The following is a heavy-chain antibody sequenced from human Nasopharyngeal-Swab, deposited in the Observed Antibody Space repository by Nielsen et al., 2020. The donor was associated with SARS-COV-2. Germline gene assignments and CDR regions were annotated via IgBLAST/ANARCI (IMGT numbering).Heavy chain of an antibody. Sequence: SLKISCAASGFDFGDYGMHWVRQAPGKGLEWVALISWNSGKIGYADSVKGRFTISRDNARNSLYLQMSSLRAEDTALYYCTKDWDYFGSGSVFDYWGQGALVTVSS. CDR2: ISWNSGKI. D-gene: IGHD3-10*01. J-gene: IGHJ4*02. CDR1: GFDFGDYG. CDR3: TKDWDYFGSGSVFDY. V-gene: IGHV3-9*01.